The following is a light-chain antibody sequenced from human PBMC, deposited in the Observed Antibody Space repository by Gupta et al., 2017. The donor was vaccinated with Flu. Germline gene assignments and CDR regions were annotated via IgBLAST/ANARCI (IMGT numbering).Light chain of an antibody. V-gene: IGKV3-11*01. CDR1: QRISTY. Sequence: EIVLTQSPGNVSLSPGEGVTLSCRASQRISTYLSCYQQKPGQPPRLLIYDASNRATGIPARFSGCGSGTDFTLTISSLEPQDFAVYSCHQRDLWPLTFGGGTKVEIK. CDR2: DAS. CDR3: HQRDLWPLT. J-gene: IGKJ4*01.